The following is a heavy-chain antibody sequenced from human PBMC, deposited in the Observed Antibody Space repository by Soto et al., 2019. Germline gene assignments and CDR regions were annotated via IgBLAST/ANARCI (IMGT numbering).Heavy chain of an antibody. J-gene: IGHJ4*02. D-gene: IGHD3-9*01. CDR2: ISSSGGSI. V-gene: IGHV3-48*03. Sequence: GGSLRLSCAASGFTFSSYEMNWVRQAPGKGLEWVSYISSSGGSIYYADSVKGRFTISRDNAKNSLYLKMNSLRAEDTAVYYCARAPFLTGYLDYWGQGTLVTVSS. CDR3: ARAPFLTGYLDY. CDR1: GFTFSSYE.